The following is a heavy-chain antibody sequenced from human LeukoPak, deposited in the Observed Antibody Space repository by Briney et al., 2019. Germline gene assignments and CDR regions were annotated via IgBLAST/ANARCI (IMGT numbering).Heavy chain of an antibody. Sequence: SETLSLTCTVSGGSISSGSYYWSWIRQHPGKGLEWIGYIYYSGSTYCNPSLKSRVTISVDTSKNQFSLKLSSVTAADTAVYYCASGYSSGWYYFDYWGQGTLVTVSS. V-gene: IGHV4-31*03. CDR3: ASGYSSGWYYFDY. CDR1: GGSISSGSYY. CDR2: IYYSGST. D-gene: IGHD6-19*01. J-gene: IGHJ4*02.